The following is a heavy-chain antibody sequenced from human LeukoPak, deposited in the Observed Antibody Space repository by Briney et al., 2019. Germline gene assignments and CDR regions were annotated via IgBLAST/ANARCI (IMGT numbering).Heavy chain of an antibody. V-gene: IGHV4-30-4*01. CDR1: GGSISSGDYY. CDR3: ARGGDTAMVWDY. CDR2: IYYSGST. Sequence: PSETLSLTCTVSGGSISSGDYYWSWIRQPPGKGLEWIGYIYYSGSTYYNPSLKSRVTISVDTSKNQFSLKLSSVTAADTAVYYCARGGDTAMVWDYWGQGTLVTVSS. J-gene: IGHJ4*02. D-gene: IGHD5-18*01.